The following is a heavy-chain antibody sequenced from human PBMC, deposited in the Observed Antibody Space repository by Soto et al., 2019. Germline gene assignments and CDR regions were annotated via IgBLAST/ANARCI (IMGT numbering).Heavy chain of an antibody. CDR3: ANVPLRDYYGSGSYPTGDY. CDR2: ISGSGGST. J-gene: IGHJ4*02. CDR1: GFTFSSYA. V-gene: IGHV3-23*01. Sequence: GGSLRLSCAASGFTFSSYAMSWVRQAPGKGLEWVSAISGSGGSTYYADSVKGRFTISRDNSKNTLYLQMNSLRAEDTAVYYCANVPLRDYYGSGSYPTGDYWGQGTLVTVSS. D-gene: IGHD3-10*01.